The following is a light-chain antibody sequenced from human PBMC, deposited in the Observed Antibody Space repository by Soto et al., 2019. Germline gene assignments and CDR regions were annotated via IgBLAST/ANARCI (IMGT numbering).Light chain of an antibody. J-gene: IGLJ2*01. V-gene: IGLV1-40*01. CDR3: QSYDSNLSGSL. Sequence: QSVLTQPPSVSGAPGQRVAISCTGSSSNIGAEYDVHWYQQLPGTAPKRLIYGDNNRPSGVPDRFSGSKSGTSASLAITGLQGEDEGDYYCQSYDSNLSGSLFGGGTKLTVL. CDR2: GDN. CDR1: SSNIGAEYD.